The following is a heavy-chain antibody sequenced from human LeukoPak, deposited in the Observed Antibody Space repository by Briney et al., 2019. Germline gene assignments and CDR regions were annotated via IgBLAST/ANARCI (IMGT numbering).Heavy chain of an antibody. CDR1: GFTFSSYG. V-gene: IGHV3-30*02. Sequence: GGSLRLSCAASGFTFSSYGMHWVRQAPGKGLEWVAFIRYDGSNRYYADSVKGRFTISRYNSKKTLYLQRNRLRAEDTAVYYCAKGYSGSYGFDYWGQGPLVTVSS. CDR2: IRYDGSNR. D-gene: IGHD1-26*01. CDR3: AKGYSGSYGFDY. J-gene: IGHJ4*02.